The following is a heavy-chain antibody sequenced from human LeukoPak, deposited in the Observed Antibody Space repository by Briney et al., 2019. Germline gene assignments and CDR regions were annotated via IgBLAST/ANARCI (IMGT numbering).Heavy chain of an antibody. CDR2: IYYRSTWYN. CDR3: ARGPAGTGAFDI. Sequence: SQTLSLTCAISGDSASSNSAAWNWIRQSPSRGLEWLGRIYYRSTWYNEYTVSVKSRITINPDTSKNQFSLQLTSVTPDDTAVYYCARGPAGTGAFDIWGQGTMVTVSS. CDR1: GDSASSNSAA. J-gene: IGHJ3*02. D-gene: IGHD6-19*01. V-gene: IGHV6-1*01.